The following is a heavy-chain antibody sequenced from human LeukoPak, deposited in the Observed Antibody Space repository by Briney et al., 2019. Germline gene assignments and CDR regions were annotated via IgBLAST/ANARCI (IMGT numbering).Heavy chain of an antibody. D-gene: IGHD5-24*01. CDR3: ARDNSLRDTAWWFDP. J-gene: IGHJ5*02. CDR2: IIPIFGTA. V-gene: IGHV1-69*05. Sequence: SVKVSCKTSGGTFRSYAISWVRQAPGQGLEWMGGIIPIFGTANYAQKFQGRVTMTRDMATSTDYLEVSSLRSEDTAVYYCARDNSLRDTAWWFDPWGQGTLVTVSS. CDR1: GGTFRSYA.